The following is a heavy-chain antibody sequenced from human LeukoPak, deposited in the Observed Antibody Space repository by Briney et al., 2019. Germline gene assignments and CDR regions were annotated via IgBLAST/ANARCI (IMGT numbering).Heavy chain of an antibody. Sequence: GGSLRLSCAGSGFIFSSYEMNWVRQAPGKGLEWVPYISNTDSTIYYADSVKGRFTISRDNAKNSLYLQMDSLRVEDTAVYYCARDGGLSNNVCFLDYWGQGTLVTVSS. CDR1: GFIFSSYE. CDR3: ARDGGLSNNVCFLDY. CDR2: ISNTDSTI. D-gene: IGHD2/OR15-2a*01. V-gene: IGHV3-48*03. J-gene: IGHJ4*02.